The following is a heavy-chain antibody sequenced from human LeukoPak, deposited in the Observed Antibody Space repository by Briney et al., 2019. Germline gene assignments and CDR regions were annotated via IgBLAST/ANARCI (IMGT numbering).Heavy chain of an antibody. CDR3: GGSNAYSPFSYYYYMDV. V-gene: IGHV4-59*08. Sequence: SETLSLTCTVPGGSISSSYWSWIRQPPGKGLEWIGYVYYSGSANYNPSLKSRVTISVDTSKNQFSLKLSSVTAADTAVYYCGGSNAYSPFSYYYYMDVWGKGTTVTVSS. J-gene: IGHJ6*03. D-gene: IGHD3-16*01. CDR2: VYYSGSA. CDR1: GGSISSSY.